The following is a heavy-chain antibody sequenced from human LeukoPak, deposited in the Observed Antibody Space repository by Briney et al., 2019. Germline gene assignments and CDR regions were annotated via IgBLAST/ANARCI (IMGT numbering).Heavy chain of an antibody. V-gene: IGHV1-69*13. CDR2: IIPIFGTA. D-gene: IGHD2-2*01. CDR3: ARGGIVVVPAAKDNWFDP. Sequence: ASVKVSCKASEYTFSVYHIHWVRQAPGQGLEWMGGIIPIFGTANYAQKFQGRVTITADESTSTAYMELSSLRSEDTAVYYCARGGIVVVPAAKDNWFDPWGQGTLVTVSS. CDR1: EYTFSVYH. J-gene: IGHJ5*02.